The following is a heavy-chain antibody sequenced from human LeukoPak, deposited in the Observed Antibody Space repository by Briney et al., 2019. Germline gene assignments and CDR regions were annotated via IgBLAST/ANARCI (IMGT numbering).Heavy chain of an antibody. CDR2: IYYSGST. CDR3: ARGVGSGWYWFDP. D-gene: IGHD6-19*01. J-gene: IGHJ5*02. CDR1: GGSISSGGYY. V-gene: IGHV4-31*03. Sequence: SQTLSLTCTVSGGSISSGGYYWSWSRQHRGRGLEWIVYIYYSGSTYDNPSGKSRFTISVDTSKTQFSLKLSSVTAADTAVYYCARGVGSGWYWFDPWGQGTLVTVSS.